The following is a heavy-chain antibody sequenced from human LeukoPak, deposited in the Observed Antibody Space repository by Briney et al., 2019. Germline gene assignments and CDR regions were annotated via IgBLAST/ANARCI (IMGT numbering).Heavy chain of an antibody. Sequence: GGSLRLSCVASGFTFSAYSMNWVRQAPGKGLEWVSSISSTGSYIYYADSVKGRFTISRDNAKNSLYLLMKSLRAEDTAVYYCARTYRTGRIYYFDYWGQGTLVTVSS. V-gene: IGHV3-21*01. CDR3: ARTYRTGRIYYFDY. D-gene: IGHD1-14*01. J-gene: IGHJ4*02. CDR1: GFTFSAYS. CDR2: ISSTGSYI.